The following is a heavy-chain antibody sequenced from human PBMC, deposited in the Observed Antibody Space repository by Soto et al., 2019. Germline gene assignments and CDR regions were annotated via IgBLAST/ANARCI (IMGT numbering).Heavy chain of an antibody. J-gene: IGHJ4*02. CDR2: INAGNGNT. D-gene: IGHD2-21*02. CDR3: ARSIVVVTAADY. CDR1: GYTFTSYA. V-gene: IGHV1-3*01. Sequence: GASVKVSCTASGYTFTSYAVHWVRQAPGQRLEWMGWINAGNGNTKYSQKFQGRVTITRDTSASTAYMELSSLRSEDTAVYYCARSIVVVTAADYWGQGTLVTVSS.